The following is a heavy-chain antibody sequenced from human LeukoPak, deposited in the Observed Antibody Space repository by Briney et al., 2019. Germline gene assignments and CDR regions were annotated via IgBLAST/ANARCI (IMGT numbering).Heavy chain of an antibody. V-gene: IGHV4-34*01. CDR1: GGSFSGYY. CDR2: INHSGST. D-gene: IGHD3-10*01. CDR3: ARGPYYYGSGSNMDYYYMDV. Sequence: PSETLSLTCAVYGGSFSGYYWSWIRQPPGKGLEWIGEINHSGSTNYNPSLKGRVTISVDTSKNQFSLKLSSVTAADTAVYYCARGPYYYGSGSNMDYYYMDVWGKGTTVTVSS. J-gene: IGHJ6*03.